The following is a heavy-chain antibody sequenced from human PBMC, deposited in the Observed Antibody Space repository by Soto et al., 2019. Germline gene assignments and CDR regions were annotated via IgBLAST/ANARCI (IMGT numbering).Heavy chain of an antibody. CDR1: GCIFNKYA. Sequence: QVQLVQSGAEVKKPGASVKVSCKAFGCIFNKYAISWVRQAPGKGLEWMGWISANSGNTNYAQKLQGRVTMTTDTSKSTAYMGLRSLRSDDTAVYYCATAGNYDSSGRDFWGQGTLVTVSS. CDR3: ATAGNYDSSGRDF. J-gene: IGHJ4*02. D-gene: IGHD3-22*01. CDR2: ISANSGNT. V-gene: IGHV1-18*04.